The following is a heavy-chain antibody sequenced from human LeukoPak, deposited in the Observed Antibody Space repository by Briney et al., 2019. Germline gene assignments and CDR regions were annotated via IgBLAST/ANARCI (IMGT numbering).Heavy chain of an antibody. J-gene: IGHJ4*02. CDR1: GYTFTSYD. CDR2: MSPNSGNT. V-gene: IGHV1-8*01. Sequence: ASVKVSCKVSGYTFTSYDINWVRQATGQGLEWMGWMSPNSGNTGYAQKFQGRVTMTRNTSISTAYMELSSLRSEDTAVYYRASFGSYYYGSGSYYNLWGQGTLVTVSS. CDR3: ASFGSYYYGSGSYYNL. D-gene: IGHD3-10*01.